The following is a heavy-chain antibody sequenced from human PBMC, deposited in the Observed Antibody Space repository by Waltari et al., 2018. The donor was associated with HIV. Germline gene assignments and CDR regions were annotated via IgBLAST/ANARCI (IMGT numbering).Heavy chain of an antibody. J-gene: IGHJ4*02. D-gene: IGHD3-22*01. V-gene: IGHV3-21*01. Sequence: ELVESGGGLVKPGGSLRLSCAASGFSFRDYSMNWVRQAPGNGLEWGASISSARAYTYYADSVKGRFTISRDNARNSLYLQMNSLRAEDTAVYYCARDPSMIVVVAGRDFDYWGQGTLVTVSS. CDR2: ISSARAYT. CDR3: ARDPSMIVVVAGRDFDY. CDR1: GFSFRDYS.